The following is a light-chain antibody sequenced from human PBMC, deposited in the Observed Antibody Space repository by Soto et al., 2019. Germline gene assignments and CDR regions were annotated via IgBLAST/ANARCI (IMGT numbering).Light chain of an antibody. V-gene: IGKV3-20*01. CDR1: QTVTNNY. J-gene: IGKJ1*01. Sequence: EIVLTQSPGTLSLSPGERATLFCRASQTVTNNYIAWYQQKPGQPPRLLIDDASRRASGIPDRFSGSGSGTDFTLTISRLEPEDFAVYYCQRCATSPLTFGQGTKVDIK. CDR2: DAS. CDR3: QRCATSPLT.